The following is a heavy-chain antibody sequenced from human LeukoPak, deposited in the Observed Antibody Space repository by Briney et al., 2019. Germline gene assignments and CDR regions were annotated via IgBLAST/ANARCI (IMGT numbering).Heavy chain of an antibody. CDR1: GITLSNYG. CDR3: AKRGVVIRVILVGFHKEAYYFDS. D-gene: IGHD3-22*01. Sequence: GGSLRLSCAVSGITLSNYGMSWVRQAPGKGLEWVAGISDSGGRTNYADSVKGRFSISRDNPKNTLYLQMNSLRAEDTAVYFCAKRGVVIRVILVGFHKEAYYFDSWGQGALVTVSS. V-gene: IGHV3-23*01. CDR2: ISDSGGRT. J-gene: IGHJ4*02.